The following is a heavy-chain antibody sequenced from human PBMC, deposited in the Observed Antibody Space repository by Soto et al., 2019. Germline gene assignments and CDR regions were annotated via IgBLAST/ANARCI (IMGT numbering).Heavy chain of an antibody. V-gene: IGHV3-33*01. CDR3: ASAVGYYYGMDV. J-gene: IGHJ6*02. CDR1: GFTFSSYG. CDR2: IWYDGSNK. Sequence: QVQLVESGGGVVQPGRSLRLSCAASGFTFSSYGMHWVRQAPGKGLEWVAVIWYDGSNKYYADSVKGRFTISRDNSKNTLYLQMNSLRAEDTAVYYCASAVGYYYGMDVWGQGTTVTVSS.